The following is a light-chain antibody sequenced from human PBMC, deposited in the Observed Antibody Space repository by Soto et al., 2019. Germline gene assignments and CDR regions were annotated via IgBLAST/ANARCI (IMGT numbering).Light chain of an antibody. Sequence: QSALTQPPSASGSPGQSVTISCTGTSSDVGGYNYVSWYQQHPGKAPKLMIYEVSKRPSGVPDRFSGSKSGNTASLTVSGLQAEDEADYYCCSYAGSTNPHVVFGGGTKVTVL. CDR1: SSDVGGYNY. CDR3: CSYAGSTNPHVV. CDR2: EVS. J-gene: IGLJ2*01. V-gene: IGLV2-8*01.